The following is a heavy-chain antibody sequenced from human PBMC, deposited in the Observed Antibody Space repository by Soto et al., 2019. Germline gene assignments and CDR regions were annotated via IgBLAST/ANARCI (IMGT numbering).Heavy chain of an antibody. J-gene: IGHJ6*02. D-gene: IGHD3-22*01. V-gene: IGHV4-31*03. CDR1: GGSISSGGYY. CDR2: IYYSGST. CDR3: AGATLDSDSLLV. Sequence: LSLTCTVSGGSISSGGYYWSWIRQHPGKGLEWIGYIYYSGSTYYSPSLKSRVTISVDTSKNQFSLKLSSVTAADTAVYYCAGATLDSDSLLVWGQGTTVTVSS.